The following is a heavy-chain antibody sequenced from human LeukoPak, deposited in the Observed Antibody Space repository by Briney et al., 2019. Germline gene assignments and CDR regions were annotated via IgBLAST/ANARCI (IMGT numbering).Heavy chain of an antibody. CDR3: ARGTRAIDAGDAFDI. J-gene: IGHJ3*02. CDR2: IYSGGST. V-gene: IGHV3-66*01. Sequence: PGGSLRLSCAASGFTVSSNYMSWVRQAPGKGLEWVSVIYSGGSTYYADSVKGRFTISRDNSKNTLYLQMNSLRAEDTAVYYCARGTRAIDAGDAFDIWGQGTMVTVSS. D-gene: IGHD2-8*01. CDR1: GFTVSSNY.